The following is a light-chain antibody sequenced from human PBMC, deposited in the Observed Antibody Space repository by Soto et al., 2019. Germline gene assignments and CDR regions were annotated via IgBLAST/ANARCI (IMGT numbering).Light chain of an antibody. Sequence: AIRMTQSPSSFSASTLDRVTITCLASQGISSYLAWYQQKPGKAPKLLIYAASTLQSGVPSRFSGSGSGTDFTLTISCLQSEDFATYYCQQYYSYPPAFGPGTKVDIK. CDR1: QGISSY. J-gene: IGKJ3*01. CDR3: QQYYSYPPA. CDR2: AAS. V-gene: IGKV1-8*01.